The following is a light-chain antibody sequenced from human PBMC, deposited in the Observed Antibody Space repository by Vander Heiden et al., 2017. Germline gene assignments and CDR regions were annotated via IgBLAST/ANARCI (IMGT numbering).Light chain of an antibody. V-gene: IGKV1-16*01. CDR1: QGSSNH. CDR2: AGS. Sequence: DTQIIPSPSSLSASVGDRATITFRPSQGSSNHLAWFQQKPGKAPKSLIYAGSILQSGVPSRFSGSGSGTAFILTINSLQPEDFATYYCMQDNSYPLTFGQGTRLEI. J-gene: IGKJ5*01. CDR3: MQDNSYPLT.